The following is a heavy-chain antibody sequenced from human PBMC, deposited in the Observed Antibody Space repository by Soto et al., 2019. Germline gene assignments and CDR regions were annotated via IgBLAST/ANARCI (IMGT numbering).Heavy chain of an antibody. J-gene: IGHJ4*02. D-gene: IGHD1-1*01. Sequence: SETLSLTCTVSGCSISSSSYYWGWIRQPPGKGLEGIGSIYYSGSTYYNPSLKSRVTISVDTTKNQFPLKLSSVAAADTAVYYCPRRYGYSFDYWGQGTLVTVSS. CDR3: PRRYGYSFDY. V-gene: IGHV4-39*01. CDR2: IYYSGST. CDR1: GCSISSSSYY.